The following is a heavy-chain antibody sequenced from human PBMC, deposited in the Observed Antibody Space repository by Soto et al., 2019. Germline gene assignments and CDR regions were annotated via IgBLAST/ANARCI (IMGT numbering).Heavy chain of an antibody. D-gene: IGHD1-1*01. Sequence: QVQLVQSGAEVKKPGASVKVSCKASGYTFTSYDINWVRQATGQGLEWMGWMNPNSGNTGYAQKFQGRVTMTRNTSISTAYMELSSMRSEATAVYYCARGPTWAGNVDYWGQGTLVTVSS. V-gene: IGHV1-8*01. CDR2: MNPNSGNT. J-gene: IGHJ4*02. CDR3: ARGPTWAGNVDY. CDR1: GYTFTSYD.